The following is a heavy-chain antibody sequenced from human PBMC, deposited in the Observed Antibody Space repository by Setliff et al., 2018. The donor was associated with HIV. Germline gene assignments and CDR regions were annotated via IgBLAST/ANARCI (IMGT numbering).Heavy chain of an antibody. D-gene: IGHD3-3*01. J-gene: IGHJ4*02. CDR1: GFTFSSYS. V-gene: IGHV3-23*03. CDR3: ARFRSGYFLY. Sequence: PGGSLRLSCAASGFTFSSYSMNWVRQASGGGLEWVSIIYSDGSTTYYADSVKGRFLISRDDSKNTVFLHMNSPRVGDTAVYYCARFRSGYFLYWGQGTLVTVSS. CDR2: IYSDGSTT.